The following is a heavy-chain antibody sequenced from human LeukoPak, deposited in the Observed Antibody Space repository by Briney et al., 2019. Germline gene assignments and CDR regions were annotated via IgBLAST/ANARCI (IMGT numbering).Heavy chain of an antibody. CDR1: GGTFSSYA. V-gene: IGHV1-69*13. J-gene: IGHJ4*02. D-gene: IGHD5-18*01. CDR3: AGLPVDTTMVFDY. CDR2: IIPIFGTA. Sequence: SVKVPCKASGGTFSSYAISWVRQAPGQGLEWMGGIIPIFGTANYAQKFQGRVTITADESTSTAYMELSSLRSEDTAVYYCAGLPVDTTMVFDYWGRGTLVTVSS.